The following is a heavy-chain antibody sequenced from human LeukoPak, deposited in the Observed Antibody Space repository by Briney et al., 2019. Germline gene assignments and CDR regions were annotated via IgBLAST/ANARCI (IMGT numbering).Heavy chain of an antibody. CDR1: GFTFSNYW. Sequence: GGSLRLSCAASGFTFSNYWMSWVRQAPGKGLEWVANIKHDGSEEYYVDSVKGRFTISRDNAKNSLSLQMDSLGAEDTALYYCARGTVTMVDYWGQGTLVTVSS. V-gene: IGHV3-7*05. CDR2: IKHDGSEE. J-gene: IGHJ4*02. D-gene: IGHD3-10*01. CDR3: ARGTVTMVDY.